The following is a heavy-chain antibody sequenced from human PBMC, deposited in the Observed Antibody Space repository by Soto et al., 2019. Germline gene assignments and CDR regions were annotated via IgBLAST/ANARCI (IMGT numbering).Heavy chain of an antibody. CDR1: GDSISSGDYY. CDR2: IYYSGST. D-gene: IGHD1-26*01. V-gene: IGHV4-30-4*01. J-gene: IGHJ4*02. CDR3: ARDQGVGATTDY. Sequence: QVQLQESGPGLVKPSQTLSLTCTVSGDSISSGDYYWSWIRQPPGKGLEWIGYIYYSGSTYYNPSRKIRVTISVDTSKNQFSLKLSSVTAADTAVYYCARDQGVGATTDYWGQGTLVTVSS.